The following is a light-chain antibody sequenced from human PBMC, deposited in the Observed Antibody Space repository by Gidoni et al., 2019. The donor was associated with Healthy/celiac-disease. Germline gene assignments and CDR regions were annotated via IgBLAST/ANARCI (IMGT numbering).Light chain of an antibody. CDR3: SSYTSSSTPLVV. CDR1: SSDVGGYNY. CDR2: EVS. J-gene: IGLJ2*01. Sequence: TCSCTGTSSDVGGYNYVSWYQQHPGKAPKLMIYEVSNRPSGVSNRFSGSKSGNTASLTISGLQAEDEADYYCSSYTSSSTPLVVFGGGTKLTVL. V-gene: IGLV2-14*01.